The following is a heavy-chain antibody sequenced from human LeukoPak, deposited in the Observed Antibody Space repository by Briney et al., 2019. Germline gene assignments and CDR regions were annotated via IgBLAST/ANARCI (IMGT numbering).Heavy chain of an antibody. V-gene: IGHV1-8*01. CDR2: MNPNSGNT. Sequence: ASVTVSFKASGYTFTSYDINWVRQATGQGLEWMGWMNPNSGNTGSAQRFQGRVTMTRDTSTSTAYMELRSLTSEDTAVYYCARGPLVRLPSSFDPWGQGTLVTVSS. CDR3: ARGPLVRLPSSFDP. CDR1: GYTFTSYD. D-gene: IGHD3-16*02. J-gene: IGHJ5*02.